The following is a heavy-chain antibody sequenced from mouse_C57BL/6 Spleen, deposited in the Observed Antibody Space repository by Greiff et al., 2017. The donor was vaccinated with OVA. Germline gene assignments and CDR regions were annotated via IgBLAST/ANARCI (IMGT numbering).Heavy chain of an antibody. Sequence: QVQLQQSGAELVKPGASVKISCKASGYAFSSYWMNWVKQRPGKGLEWIGQIYPGDGDTNYKGKFKGKATLTADKSSSTAYMQLSSLTSEDSAVYFCARSANWDVGIAYWRQGTLVTVSA. CDR2: IYPGDGDT. CDR3: ARSANWDVGIAY. D-gene: IGHD4-1*01. CDR1: GYAFSSYW. J-gene: IGHJ3*01. V-gene: IGHV1-80*01.